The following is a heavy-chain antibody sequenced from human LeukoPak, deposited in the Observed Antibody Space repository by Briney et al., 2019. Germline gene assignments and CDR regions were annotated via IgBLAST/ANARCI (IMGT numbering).Heavy chain of an antibody. CDR1: GFTFSSYA. Sequence: GGSLRLSCADSGFTFSSYAMSWVRQAPGKGLERVSVIYSGGSTCYADSVKGRFTISRDNSKNTLYLQMNSLRAEDTAVYYCASHSSSWYGFDYWGQGTLVTVSS. J-gene: IGHJ4*02. CDR3: ASHSSSWYGFDY. D-gene: IGHD6-13*01. CDR2: IYSGGST. V-gene: IGHV3-53*01.